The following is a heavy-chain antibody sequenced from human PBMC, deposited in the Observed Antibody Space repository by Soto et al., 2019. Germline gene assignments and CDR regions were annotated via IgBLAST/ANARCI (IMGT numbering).Heavy chain of an antibody. V-gene: IGHV3-23*01. Sequence: GGSLRLSCAASGFTFSSYAMSWVRQAPGKGLEWVSAISGSGGSTYYADSVKGRFTISRDNSKNTLYLQMNSLRAEDTAVYYFAKEINSGYDSDYYYYMDVWGKGTTVTVSS. CDR2: ISGSGGST. CDR3: AKEINSGYDSDYYYYMDV. J-gene: IGHJ6*03. CDR1: GFTFSSYA. D-gene: IGHD5-12*01.